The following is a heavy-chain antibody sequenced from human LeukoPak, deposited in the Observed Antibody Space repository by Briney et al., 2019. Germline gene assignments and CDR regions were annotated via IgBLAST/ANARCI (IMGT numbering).Heavy chain of an antibody. CDR3: LWTTRNFDY. CDR1: GITFSSYA. CDR2: ISGSGGST. V-gene: IGHV3-23*01. J-gene: IGHJ4*02. Sequence: GGSLRLSCTASGITFSSYAMSWVRQAPGKGLEWVSHISGSGGSTYYAVSVKGRFTISRDNSKNTLYLKMNSLRAEEAAVYYSLWTTRNFDYWGQGTLVTVSS. D-gene: IGHD2/OR15-2a*01.